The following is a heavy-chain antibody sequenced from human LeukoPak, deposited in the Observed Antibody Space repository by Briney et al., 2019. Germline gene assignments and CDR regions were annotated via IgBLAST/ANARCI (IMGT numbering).Heavy chain of an antibody. CDR2: MNPNSGNT. D-gene: IGHD3-3*01. CDR3: ARGTSYYDFWSGYYMGYYYGMDV. V-gene: IGHV1-8*01. CDR1: GYTFTSYD. J-gene: IGHJ6*02. Sequence: ASVQVSCKASGYTFTSYDINWVRQATGQGLEWMGWMNPNSGNTGYAQKFQGRVTMTRNTSISTAYMELSSLRSEDTAVYYCARGTSYYDFWSGYYMGYYYGMDVWGQGTTVTVSS.